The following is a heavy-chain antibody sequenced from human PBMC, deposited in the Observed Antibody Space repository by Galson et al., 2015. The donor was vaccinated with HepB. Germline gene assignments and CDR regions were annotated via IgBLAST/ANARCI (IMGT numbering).Heavy chain of an antibody. V-gene: IGHV3-30-3*01. CDR3: ARGSAYYDSSGFHSFDY. CDR2: ISYDGSNK. J-gene: IGHJ4*02. CDR1: GFTFSSYA. Sequence: SLRLSCAASGFTFSSYAMHWVRQAPGKGLEWVAVISYDGSNKYYADSVKGRFTISRDNSKNTLYLQMNSLRAEDTAVYYCARGSAYYDSSGFHSFDYWGQGTLVTVSS. D-gene: IGHD3-22*01.